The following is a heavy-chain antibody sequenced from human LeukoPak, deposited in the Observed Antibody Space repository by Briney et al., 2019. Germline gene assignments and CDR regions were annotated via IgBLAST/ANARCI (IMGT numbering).Heavy chain of an antibody. CDR2: INPNSGDT. CDR1: GYTFTDYY. D-gene: IGHD3-10*01. Sequence: ASVKVSCKASGYTFTDYYMHWVRQAPGQGLGWMGWINPNSGDTNYAQKFQGSVTMTRDKSSSTAYMELGRLRSDDTAFYYCARLSGSGTWDGNEVDYWGQGTLVTVSS. J-gene: IGHJ4*02. V-gene: IGHV1-2*04. CDR3: ARLSGSGTWDGNEVDY.